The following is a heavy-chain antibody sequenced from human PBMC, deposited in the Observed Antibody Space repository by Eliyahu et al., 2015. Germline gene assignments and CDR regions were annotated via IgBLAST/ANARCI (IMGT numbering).Heavy chain of an antibody. CDR3: AKASPYYYYYMDV. CDR2: ISYDGSNK. CDR1: GFTFSSYG. V-gene: IGHV3-30*18. Sequence: QVQLVESGGGVVQPGRSLRLSCASSGFTFSSYGMHWVRQAPGKGLEWVAVISYDGSNKYYADSVKGRFTISRDNSKNTLYLQMNSLRAEDTAVYYCAKASPYYYYYMDVWGKGTTVTVSS. J-gene: IGHJ6*03.